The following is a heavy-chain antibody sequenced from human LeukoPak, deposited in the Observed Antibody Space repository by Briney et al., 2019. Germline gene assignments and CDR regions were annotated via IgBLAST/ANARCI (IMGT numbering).Heavy chain of an antibody. D-gene: IGHD5-18*01. V-gene: IGHV3-74*01. CDR2: IKSDGSTT. CDR1: GFTFSSYW. CDR3: ARGYIYGYDY. J-gene: IGHJ4*02. Sequence: GGSLRLSCAASGFTFSSYWMHWVRQAPGKGLVWVSRIKSDGSTTNYADSVKRRFTISRDNAKNTLYLQMNSLRAEYTAVYYCARGYIYGYDYWGQGTLVTVSS.